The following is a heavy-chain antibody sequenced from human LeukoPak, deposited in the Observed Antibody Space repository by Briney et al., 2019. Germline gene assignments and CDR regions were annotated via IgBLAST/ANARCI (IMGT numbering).Heavy chain of an antibody. CDR2: ISYDGSNK. D-gene: IGHD2-21*02. V-gene: IGHV3-30*18. CDR1: GFTFSSYG. J-gene: IGHJ6*02. Sequence: PGGSLRLSCAASGFTFSSYGMHWVRQAPGKGLEWVAIISYDGSNKNYADSVKGRFTISRDNSKNTMYLQMNTLRAEDTAVYYCAKVAGYCGGDCYSHLAYYYYSMDVWGQGTTVTVSS. CDR3: AKVAGYCGGDCYSHLAYYYYSMDV.